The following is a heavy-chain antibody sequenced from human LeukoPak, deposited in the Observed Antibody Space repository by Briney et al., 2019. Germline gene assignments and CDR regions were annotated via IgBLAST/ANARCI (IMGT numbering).Heavy chain of an antibody. V-gene: IGHV3-23*01. CDR1: GFTFSSYA. Sequence: PGGSLRLSCAASGFTFSSYAMSWVRQAPGKGLEWVSAISGSGGSTYYADSVKGRFTISRDNSKNTLYLQMNSLRAEDTAVYYCAKGIEYCGGDCYTPPTYDYWGQGTPVTVSS. D-gene: IGHD2-21*02. CDR3: AKGIEYCGGDCYTPPTYDY. J-gene: IGHJ4*02. CDR2: ISGSGGST.